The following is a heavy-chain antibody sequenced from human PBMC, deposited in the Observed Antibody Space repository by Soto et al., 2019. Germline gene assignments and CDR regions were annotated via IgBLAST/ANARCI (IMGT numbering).Heavy chain of an antibody. CDR1: AYNFTNYW. D-gene: IGHD3-22*01. V-gene: IGHV5-51*01. J-gene: IGHJ3*02. CDR3: ARQLDSSGYYWAI. Sequence: GESLKISCKGSAYNFTNYWISWVRQMPGKGLEWMGIIYPGDSDTRYSPSFQGQVTISADKSISTAYLQWSSLKASDTAMYYCARQLDSSGYYWAIWGQGTMVTVS. CDR2: IYPGDSDT.